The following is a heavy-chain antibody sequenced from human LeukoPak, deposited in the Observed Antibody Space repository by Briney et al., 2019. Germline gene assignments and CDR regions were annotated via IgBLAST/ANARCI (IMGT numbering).Heavy chain of an antibody. CDR2: INPNSGGT. Sequence: ASVKVSCKASGYTFTGYYMHWVRQAPGQGLEWMGRINPNSGGTNYAQKFQGRVTMTRDTSISTAYMELSRLRSDDTAVYYCARTTYYYDSSGYYYFHDYWGQGTLVTVFS. J-gene: IGHJ4*02. V-gene: IGHV1-2*06. D-gene: IGHD3-22*01. CDR1: GYTFTGYY. CDR3: ARTTYYYDSSGYYYFHDY.